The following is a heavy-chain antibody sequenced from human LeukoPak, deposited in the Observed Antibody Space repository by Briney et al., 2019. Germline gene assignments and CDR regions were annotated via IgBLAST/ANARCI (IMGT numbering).Heavy chain of an antibody. CDR3: AREYYDFWSGYPQYYYYGMDV. CDR2: IWYDGSNK. Sequence: GGSLRLSCAASGFTFSSYGMHWVRQAPGKGLEWVAVIWYDGSNKYYADSVKGRFTISRDNSKNTLYLQMNSLRAEDTAVYYCAREYYDFWSGYPQYYYYGMDVWGQGTTVTVSS. D-gene: IGHD3-3*01. J-gene: IGHJ6*02. V-gene: IGHV3-33*01. CDR1: GFTFSSYG.